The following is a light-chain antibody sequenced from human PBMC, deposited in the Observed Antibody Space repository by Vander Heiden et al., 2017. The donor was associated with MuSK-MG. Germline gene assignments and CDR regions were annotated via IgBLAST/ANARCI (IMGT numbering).Light chain of an antibody. Sequence: SYVLPPPPSVSVAPGKTARITCGGNNIGSKSVHWYQQKPGQAPVLVIYYDSDRPSGIPERFSGSNSGNTATLTISRVEAGDEADYYCQVGDSSSDHPVFGGGTKLTVL. J-gene: IGLJ3*02. CDR2: YDS. CDR1: NIGSKS. V-gene: IGLV3-21*04. CDR3: QVGDSSSDHPV.